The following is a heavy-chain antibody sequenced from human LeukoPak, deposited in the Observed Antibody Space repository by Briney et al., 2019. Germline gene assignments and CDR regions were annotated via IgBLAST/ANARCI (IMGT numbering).Heavy chain of an antibody. J-gene: IGHJ4*02. CDR3: ARDLGTQEYFDY. D-gene: IGHD1-1*01. CDR2: ISSSGRIT. V-gene: IGHV3-11*01. Sequence: PGGSLRLSCAASGFTFSDYYMSWIRQAPGKGLEWISYISSSGRITHYTDSVKGRFTISRDNAKNSLYLVMDSLRAKDTAVYFCARDLGTQEYFDYWGQGSRVSVSS. CDR1: GFTFSDYY.